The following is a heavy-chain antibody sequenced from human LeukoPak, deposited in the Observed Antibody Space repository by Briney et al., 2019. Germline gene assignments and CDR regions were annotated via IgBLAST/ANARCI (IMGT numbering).Heavy chain of an antibody. V-gene: IGHV1-18*01. J-gene: IGHJ4*02. CDR1: GYTFTSYG. CDR3: ARAVMDYGDYEGGY. CDR2: ISAYNGNT. Sequence: ASVKVSCKASGYTFTSYGISWVRQAPGQGLEWIGWISAYNGNTNSAQKLQGRVTMTTDTSTSTAYMERRSLRSDDTAVYYCARAVMDYGDYEGGYWGQGTLVTVSS. D-gene: IGHD4-17*01.